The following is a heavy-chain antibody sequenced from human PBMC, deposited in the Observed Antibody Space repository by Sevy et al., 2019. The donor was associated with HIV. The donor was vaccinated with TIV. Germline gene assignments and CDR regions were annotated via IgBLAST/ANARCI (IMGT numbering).Heavy chain of an antibody. J-gene: IGHJ6*02. D-gene: IGHD6-19*01. CDR2: IIPIFGTA. CDR3: ARQMKQSHYYYGMDV. CDR1: GGTFSSYA. Sequence: ASLKVSCKASGGTFSSYAISWVRQAPGQGLEWMGGIIPIFGTANYAQKFQGRVTITADESTSTAYMELSSLRSEDTAVYYCARQMKQSHYYYGMDVWGQGTTVTVSS. V-gene: IGHV1-69*13.